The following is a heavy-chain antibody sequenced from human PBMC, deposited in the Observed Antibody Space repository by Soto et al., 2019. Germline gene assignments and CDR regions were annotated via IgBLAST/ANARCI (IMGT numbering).Heavy chain of an antibody. V-gene: IGHV3-30-3*01. J-gene: IGHJ4*02. CDR2: ISYDGSNK. CDR3: ARDGGLSSPHDY. Sequence: GGSLRLSCAASGFTFSSYAMHWVRQAPGKGLEWVAVISYDGSNKYYADSVKGRFTISRDNSKNTLYLQMNSLRAEDTAVYYCARDGGLSSPHDYWGQGTLVTVSS. CDR1: GFTFSSYA. D-gene: IGHD3-16*01.